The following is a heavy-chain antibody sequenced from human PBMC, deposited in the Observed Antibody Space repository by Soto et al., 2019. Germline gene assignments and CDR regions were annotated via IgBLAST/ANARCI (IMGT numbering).Heavy chain of an antibody. CDR1: GGTFSGYA. Sequence: QVQLVQSGAEVKKPGSSVKVSCKASGGTFSGYAISWVRQAPGQGLEWMGGIIPIFGTGNYAQKFQGRVTITADESTSTAYMELSSLRSEDTAVYYCARGGIAVAGTHFQHWGQGTLVTVSS. J-gene: IGHJ1*01. V-gene: IGHV1-69*01. CDR2: IIPIFGTG. CDR3: ARGGIAVAGTHFQH. D-gene: IGHD6-19*01.